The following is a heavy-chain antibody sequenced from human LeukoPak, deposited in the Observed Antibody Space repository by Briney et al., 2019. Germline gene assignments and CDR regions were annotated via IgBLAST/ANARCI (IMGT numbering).Heavy chain of an antibody. CDR3: VRQSSGYYYGWFDP. D-gene: IGHD3-22*01. J-gene: IGHJ5*02. CDR2: IFYNGNT. Sequence: SETLSLTCTVSGGPILDSTYYWAWIRQPPGKGLEWIATIFYNGNTHYNPSLKSRVTMSVDTVKNQFSLNLNSVTAADTAVYYCVRQSSGYYYGWFDPWGQGTLVTVSS. V-gene: IGHV4-39*01. CDR1: GGPILDSTYY.